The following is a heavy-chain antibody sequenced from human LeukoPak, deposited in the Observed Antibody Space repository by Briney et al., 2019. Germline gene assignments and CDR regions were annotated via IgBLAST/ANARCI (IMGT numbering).Heavy chain of an antibody. V-gene: IGHV3-23*01. CDR1: GFTFSSYA. CDR2: ITGSGGST. D-gene: IGHD5-18*01. J-gene: IGHJ4*02. Sequence: PGGSLRLSCAASGFTFSSYAMSWVRQAPGKGLEWVSGITGSGGSTYYADSVKGRFTISRDNSENTLYLQMNSLRAEDTAVYYCAKDNGGGYSYAYKDHWGQGTLVTVSS. CDR3: AKDNGGGYSYAYKDH.